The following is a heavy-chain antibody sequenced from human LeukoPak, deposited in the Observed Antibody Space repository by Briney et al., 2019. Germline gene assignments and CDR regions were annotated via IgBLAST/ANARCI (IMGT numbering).Heavy chain of an antibody. CDR3: IGSGGWPGY. V-gene: IGHV3-74*01. D-gene: IGHD6-19*01. CDR2: IDSDGST. Sequence: GGSLRLSCAASGFTFSSYWMHWVRQAPGKGLVWVSRIDSDGSTVYADSEKGRFTISRDNAKNTLYLQMNSLRAEDTAVYYCIGSGGWPGYWGQGTLVTVSS. J-gene: IGHJ4*02. CDR1: GFTFSSYW.